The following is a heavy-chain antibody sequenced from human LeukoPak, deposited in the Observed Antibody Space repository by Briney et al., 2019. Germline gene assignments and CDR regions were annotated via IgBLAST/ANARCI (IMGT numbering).Heavy chain of an antibody. CDR2: ISNDGSKK. Sequence: PGGSLILSCAASGFTFNNYGMHWVRRAPGKGLECVALISNDGSKKYYAGSAKGRFTISRDNSRNTVFLEMNSLRGDDTAVYFCARDWGRGDSKYLDFWGQGILVTVSS. CDR3: ARDWGRGDSKYLDF. J-gene: IGHJ4*02. V-gene: IGHV3-30*03. CDR1: GFTFNNYG. D-gene: IGHD4-17*01.